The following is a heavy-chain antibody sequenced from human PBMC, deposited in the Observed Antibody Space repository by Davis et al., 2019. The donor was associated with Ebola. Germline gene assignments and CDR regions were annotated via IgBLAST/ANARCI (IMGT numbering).Heavy chain of an antibody. CDR2: ITPIVGST. Sequence: SVKVSCKASGGTFNNYAISWVRQAPGQGLEWMGGITPIVGSTNYAQRFQGRVSYTADASASTSFMELSSLRSEDTAMYYCATSNSMIPSPWGQGTLVIVSS. CDR1: GGTFNNYA. CDR3: ATSNSMIPSP. D-gene: IGHD3-16*01. V-gene: IGHV1-69*13. J-gene: IGHJ5*02.